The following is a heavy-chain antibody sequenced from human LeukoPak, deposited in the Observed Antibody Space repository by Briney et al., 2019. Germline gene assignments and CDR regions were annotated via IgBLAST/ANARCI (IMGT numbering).Heavy chain of an antibody. J-gene: IGHJ4*02. CDR1: GFTFSSYA. V-gene: IGHV3-30-3*01. CDR2: ISYDGSNK. D-gene: IGHD2-2*01. CDR3: ARSYQRYYFDY. Sequence: PGRSLRLSCAASGFTFSSYAMHWVRQAPGKGLEWVAVISYDGSNKYYADSVKGRFTISRDNSKNTLFLQMNSLRAEDTAVYFCARSYQRYYFDYWGQGTLVTVSS.